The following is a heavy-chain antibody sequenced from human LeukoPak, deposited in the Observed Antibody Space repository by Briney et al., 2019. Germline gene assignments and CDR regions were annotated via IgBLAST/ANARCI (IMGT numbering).Heavy chain of an antibody. CDR2: ISSTSTYI. CDR3: AREPRGGELVIPFDP. D-gene: IGHD3-9*01. J-gene: IGHJ5*02. Sequence: GGSLRLSCAASGFTFSSYTMNWVRQAPGKGLEWVSSISSTSTYIYYADSVKGRFTISRDNAKNPLYLQMNSLRAEDTAVYYCAREPRGGELVIPFDPWGQGTLVTVSS. CDR1: GFTFSSYT. V-gene: IGHV3-21*01.